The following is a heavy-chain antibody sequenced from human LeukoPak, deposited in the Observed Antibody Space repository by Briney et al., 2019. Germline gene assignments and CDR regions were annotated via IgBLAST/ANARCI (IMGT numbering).Heavy chain of an antibody. CDR3: ARAFS. V-gene: IGHV3-7*01. Sequence: AGGSLRLSCAASGFSLSSQWMSWVRQAPGKGPGWVANIKEDGSQKSYVDSVKGRFTISRDNAKNSLYLQMNNLRAEDTAVYYCARAFSWGQGTLVTVSS. J-gene: IGHJ5*02. D-gene: IGHD3-16*01. CDR1: GFSLSSQW. CDR2: IKEDGSQK.